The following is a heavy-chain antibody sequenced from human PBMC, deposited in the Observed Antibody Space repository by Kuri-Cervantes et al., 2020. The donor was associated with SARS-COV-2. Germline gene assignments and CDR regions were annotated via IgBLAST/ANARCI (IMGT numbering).Heavy chain of an antibody. Sequence: GGSLRLSCAASGFTFSNYGMHWVRQAPGKGLEWVAVISYNGSNEYYADSVKGRFTISRDNSKNTLYLQMNSLRAEDTAVYYCAKKFESSGIAAAGTEMYFDYWGQGTLVTVSS. V-gene: IGHV3-30*18. CDR3: AKKFESSGIAAAGTEMYFDY. CDR2: ISYNGSNE. D-gene: IGHD6-13*01. CDR1: GFTFSNYG. J-gene: IGHJ4*02.